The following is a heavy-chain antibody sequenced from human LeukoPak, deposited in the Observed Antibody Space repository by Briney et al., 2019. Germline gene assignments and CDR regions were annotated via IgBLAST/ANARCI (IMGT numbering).Heavy chain of an antibody. D-gene: IGHD5-12*01. J-gene: IGHJ4*02. CDR2: ISFDGNNK. CDR1: GFTFSNYA. V-gene: IGHV3-30*04. CDR3: ARTFWDKSNGYDYYFDY. Sequence: GRSLRLSCTASGFTFSNYAMHWVRQAPGKGREWMTVISFDGNNKYYEDSVKGRFTISRDNSKNTLYLQMNSLRAEDTAVYYCARTFWDKSNGYDYYFDYWGEGSLVTVSS.